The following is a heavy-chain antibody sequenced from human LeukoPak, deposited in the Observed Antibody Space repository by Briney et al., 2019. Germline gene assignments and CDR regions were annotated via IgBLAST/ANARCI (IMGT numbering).Heavy chain of an antibody. CDR1: GFTFSSYS. Sequence: PGGSLRLSCAASGFTFSSYSMNWVRQAPGKGLEWVSYISSSRSTIYYADSVKGRFTISRDNSKNTLYLQMNSLRAEDTAVYYCANEIRPNDYWGQGTQVTVSS. J-gene: IGHJ4*02. V-gene: IGHV3-48*01. CDR3: ANEIRPNDY. CDR2: ISSSRSTI. D-gene: IGHD4-17*01.